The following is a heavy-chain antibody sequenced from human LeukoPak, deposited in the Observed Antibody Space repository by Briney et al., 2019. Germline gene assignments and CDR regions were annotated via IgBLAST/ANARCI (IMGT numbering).Heavy chain of an antibody. CDR1: GGTFSSYA. J-gene: IGHJ6*02. V-gene: IGHV1-69*04. CDR3: ARAFHCSSTSCDRNYYYGMDV. Sequence: SVKVSCKASGGTFSSYAISWVRQAPGQGLERMRSIIPILGIANYAQKFQGRVTITADKSTSTAYMELSSLRSEDTAVYYCARAFHCSSTSCDRNYYYGMDVWGQGTTVTVSS. D-gene: IGHD2-2*01. CDR2: IIPILGIA.